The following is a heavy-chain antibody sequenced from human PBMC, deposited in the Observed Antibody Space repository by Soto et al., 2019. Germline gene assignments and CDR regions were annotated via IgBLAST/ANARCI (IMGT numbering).Heavy chain of an antibody. V-gene: IGHV3-30*18. CDR3: AKGDWFDH. CDR2: ISYDGSNK. Sequence: QVQLVESGGGVVQPGRSLRLSCAASGFTFSNYGIHWVRQAPGKGLEWVAVISYDGSNKYYADSVKGRFTISRDNSKNTLYLQMNSLRAEDTAVYYCAKGDWFDHWGQGTLVTVSS. CDR1: GFTFSNYG. J-gene: IGHJ5*02.